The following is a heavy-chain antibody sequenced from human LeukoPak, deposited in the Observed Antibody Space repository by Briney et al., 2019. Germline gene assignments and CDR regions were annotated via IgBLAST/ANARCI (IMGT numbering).Heavy chain of an antibody. V-gene: IGHV4-4*09. CDR3: VVSPNQDFFDY. CDR2: IYGSGRT. J-gene: IGHJ4*02. Sequence: SETLSLTCTVSGVSINSHYLNWIRQPPGKGLELIGYIYGSGRTNYNPSLKSRVTMSVATSKSQFSLRLSSVTAADTAVYYCVVSPNQDFFDYWGQRPQVTVSS. CDR1: GVSINSHY.